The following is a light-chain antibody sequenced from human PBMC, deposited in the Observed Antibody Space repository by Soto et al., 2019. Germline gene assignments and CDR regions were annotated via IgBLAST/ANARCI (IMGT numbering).Light chain of an antibody. J-gene: IGKJ5*01. CDR3: QQSYSTIT. Sequence: AIQLTQSPSSLSASVGDRVTITCRASQGIRNDLGWYQQKPGKAPKLLIYAASSLQSGVPSRFSGSGFGTDFTLTISSLQPEDFATYYCQQSYSTITFGQGTRLEIK. CDR1: QGIRND. CDR2: AAS. V-gene: IGKV1-6*01.